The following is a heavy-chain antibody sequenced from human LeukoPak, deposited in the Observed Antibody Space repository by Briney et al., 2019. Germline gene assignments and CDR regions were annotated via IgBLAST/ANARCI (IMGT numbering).Heavy chain of an antibody. Sequence: SETLSLTCTVSGGSIDSRSYYWDWIPQAPGKGLEWIGTIYHSGSTEYNPSLKSRVAIFVDTSKNQFSLILHSVAAADTAVYYCARRSEFDNTHYHYFDYWGQGALVTVSS. D-gene: IGHD2-15*01. CDR2: IYHSGST. CDR1: GGSIDSRSYY. V-gene: IGHV4-39*01. CDR3: ARRSEFDNTHYHYFDY. J-gene: IGHJ4*02.